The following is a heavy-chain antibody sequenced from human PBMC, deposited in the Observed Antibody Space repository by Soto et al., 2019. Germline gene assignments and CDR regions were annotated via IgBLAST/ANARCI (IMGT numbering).Heavy chain of an antibody. CDR2: ISTDGTEK. J-gene: IGHJ4*02. D-gene: IGHD1-26*01. Sequence: GGSLRLSCVASGFTFSSYVIHWVRQAPGKGLEWVALISTDGTEKHYPGSVRGRFTISRDNSKNTLFLQVNSLREEDTAVYYCASWGGIVSPAYDGSLAPYDYGGQGTLATVSS. V-gene: IGHV3-30-3*01. CDR1: GFTFSSYV. CDR3: ASWGGIVSPAYDGSLAPYDY.